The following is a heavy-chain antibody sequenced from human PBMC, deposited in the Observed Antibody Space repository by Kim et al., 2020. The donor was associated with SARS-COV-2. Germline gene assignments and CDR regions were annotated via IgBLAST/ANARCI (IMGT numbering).Heavy chain of an antibody. J-gene: IGHJ4*02. CDR3: ARYDSSGEPFDY. V-gene: IGHV1-3*01. Sequence: KYSQKFQGRVTITRDTSASTAYMELSSLRSEDTAVYYCARYDSSGEPFDYWGQGTLVTVSS. D-gene: IGHD3-22*01.